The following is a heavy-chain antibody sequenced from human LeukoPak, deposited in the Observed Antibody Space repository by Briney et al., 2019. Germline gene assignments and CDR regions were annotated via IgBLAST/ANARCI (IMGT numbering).Heavy chain of an antibody. Sequence: SGPTLVKPTQTLTLTCTFSGFSLSSNGVGVGWIRQPPGKALEWLAVIYWNDDKRYSPFLKNRLTITKDPSKTQMVLRLTNMDPVDTATYYCAQTPVGRHSYGFNYFDSWGQGALVTVSS. CDR1: GFSLSSNGVG. CDR3: AQTPVGRHSYGFNYFDS. V-gene: IGHV2-5*01. D-gene: IGHD3-16*01. J-gene: IGHJ4*02. CDR2: IYWNDDK.